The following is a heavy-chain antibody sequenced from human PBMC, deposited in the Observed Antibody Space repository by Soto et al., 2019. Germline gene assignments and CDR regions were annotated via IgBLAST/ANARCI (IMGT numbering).Heavy chain of an antibody. V-gene: IGHV4-39*01. CDR2: IYYSGST. Sequence: QLQLQESGPGLVKPSETLSLTCTVSGGSISSSSYYWGWIRQPPGKGLEWIGSIYYSGSTYYNPSLKSRVTISVDTSKNQFSLKLSSVTAADTAVYYCARHEWLYGDYVPRWFDPWGQGTLVTVSS. CDR1: GGSISSSSYY. CDR3: ARHEWLYGDYVPRWFDP. D-gene: IGHD4-17*01. J-gene: IGHJ5*02.